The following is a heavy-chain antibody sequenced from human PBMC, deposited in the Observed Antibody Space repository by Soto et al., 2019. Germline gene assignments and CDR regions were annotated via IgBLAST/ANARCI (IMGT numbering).Heavy chain of an antibody. D-gene: IGHD3-22*01. V-gene: IGHV4-59*01. CDR3: ARVDSSGSYFDY. CDR2: IYYTGST. J-gene: IGHJ4*02. CDR1: GGSISSYY. Sequence: SETLSLTCTVSGGSISSYYWSWIRQPPGKGLEWIAYIYYTGSTNYNPSLKSRVTLSADTSKNQFSLKLSSVTAADTAMYYCARVDSSGSYFDYWGQGTLVTVSS.